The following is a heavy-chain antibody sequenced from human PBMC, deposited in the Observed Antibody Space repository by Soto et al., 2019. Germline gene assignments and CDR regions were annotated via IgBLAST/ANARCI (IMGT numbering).Heavy chain of an antibody. Sequence: QGQLVQSGAEVKKPGASVKVSCNASGYTFTSYFITWVRQAPGQGLEWMGWITAYTGITNYAQMLQGRVTMPTDTPTAAAYMEMRSLRSDDTAVYYCARQNYCSGMDVWGQGTTVTVSS. CDR2: ITAYTGIT. J-gene: IGHJ6*02. CDR3: ARQNYCSGMDV. CDR1: GYTFTSYF. V-gene: IGHV1-18*01.